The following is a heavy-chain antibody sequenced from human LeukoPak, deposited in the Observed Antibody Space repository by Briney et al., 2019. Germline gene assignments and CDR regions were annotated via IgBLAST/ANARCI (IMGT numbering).Heavy chain of an antibody. J-gene: IGHJ6*02. CDR3: ARDPRGAAGTYGMDV. CDR2: ISSSSNYV. CDR1: GFTFSSYS. D-gene: IGHD6-13*01. V-gene: IGHV3-21*01. Sequence: GGSLRLSCAASGFTFSSYSMNWVRQAPGKGLEWVSSISSSSNYVFYADSVKGRITISRDNAKNSLYLQINSLRAEDTAVYYYARDPRGAAGTYGMDVWGQGTTVTVSS.